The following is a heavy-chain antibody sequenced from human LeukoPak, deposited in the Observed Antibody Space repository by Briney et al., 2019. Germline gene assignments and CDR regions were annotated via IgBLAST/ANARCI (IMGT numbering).Heavy chain of an antibody. J-gene: IGHJ6*03. CDR3: ARDSGYYDFWSGYYYYYMDV. D-gene: IGHD3-3*01. CDR2: MNPNSGNT. CDR1: GYTFTSYD. V-gene: IGHV1-8*01. Sequence: ASAKVSCKASGYTFTSYDINWVRQATGQGLEWMGWMNPNSGNTGYAQKFQGRVTMTRNTSISTAYMELSSLRSEDTAVFYCARDSGYYDFWSGYYYYYMDVWGKGTTVTVSS.